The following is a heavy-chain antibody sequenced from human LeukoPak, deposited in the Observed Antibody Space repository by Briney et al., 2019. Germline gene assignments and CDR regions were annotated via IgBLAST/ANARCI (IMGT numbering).Heavy chain of an antibody. Sequence: ASVKVSCKASGGTFSSYAISWVRQAPGQGLEWMGGIIPIFGTANYAQKFQGRVTITADESTSTAYMELSSLRSEDTAVYYCARDGDPYYYDSSGYFYFDYWGQGTLVTVSS. CDR3: ARDGDPYYYDSSGYFYFDY. CDR2: IIPIFGTA. CDR1: GGTFSSYA. D-gene: IGHD3-22*01. J-gene: IGHJ4*02. V-gene: IGHV1-69*13.